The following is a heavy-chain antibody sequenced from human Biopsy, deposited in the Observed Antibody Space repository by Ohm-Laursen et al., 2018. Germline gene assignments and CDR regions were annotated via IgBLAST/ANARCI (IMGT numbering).Heavy chain of an antibody. CDR1: GGSISNNNYY. Sequence: GTLSLTCTVSGGSISNNNYYWGWIRQPPGKGLVWIGSIFYSGHTHYKPSLKSRLNISVDTSKNQFSLKLNSVTAADPAVDYCARDYDTSGYYYVSWGQGTLVTVSS. D-gene: IGHD3-22*01. CDR3: ARDYDTSGYYYVS. J-gene: IGHJ5*02. V-gene: IGHV4-39*01. CDR2: IFYSGHT.